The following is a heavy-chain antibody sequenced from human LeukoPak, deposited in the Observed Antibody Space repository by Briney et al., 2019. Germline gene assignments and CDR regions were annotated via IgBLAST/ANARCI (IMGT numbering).Heavy chain of an antibody. V-gene: IGHV4-39*01. CDR1: GGSISSATYY. CDR3: TCGYYSRGDY. CDR2: VYYSGST. Sequence: SETLSLTCNVSGGSISSATYYWGWIRQPPGKRLEWIGSVYYSGSTSYNPSFKSRVTISLDTSENQFSVKLNSVTAADTAIYYCTCGYYSRGDYWGQGTLVTVSS. D-gene: IGHD3-22*01. J-gene: IGHJ4*02.